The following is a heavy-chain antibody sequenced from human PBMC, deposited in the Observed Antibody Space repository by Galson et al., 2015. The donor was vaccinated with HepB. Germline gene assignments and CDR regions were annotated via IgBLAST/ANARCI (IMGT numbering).Heavy chain of an antibody. V-gene: IGHV6-1*01. CDR3: ARDEGVGFYYYYGMDV. Sequence: CAISGDSVSSNSAAWNWIRQSPSRGLEWLGRTYYRSRWYNDYAESVKSRMNITPDTSKNQSSLHLNSLTPEDTAVYYCARDEGVGFYYYYGMDVWGQGTTVTVSS. J-gene: IGHJ6*02. D-gene: IGHD1-26*01. CDR2: TYYRSRWYN. CDR1: GDSVSSNSAA.